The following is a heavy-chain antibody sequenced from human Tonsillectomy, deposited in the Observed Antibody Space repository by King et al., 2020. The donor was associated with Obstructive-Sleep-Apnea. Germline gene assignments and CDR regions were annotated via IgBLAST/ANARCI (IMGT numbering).Heavy chain of an antibody. CDR2: IYYSGST. V-gene: IGHV4-59*08. D-gene: IGHD5-24*01. CDR1: GGSINNYY. Sequence: VQLQESGPGLGKPSETLSLTCNVSGGSINNYYWSWIRQPPGKGLEWIGNIYYSGSTNSNPPLKSRVAISVDTSKNQFSLKMTSVSAADTAVYFCARHLEGYYYYGMDVWGQGTTVTVSS. J-gene: IGHJ6*02. CDR3: ARHLEGYYYYGMDV.